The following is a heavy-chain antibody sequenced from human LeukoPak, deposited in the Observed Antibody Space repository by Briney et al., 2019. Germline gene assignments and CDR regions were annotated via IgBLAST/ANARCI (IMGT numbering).Heavy chain of an antibody. V-gene: IGHV4-59*01. J-gene: IGHJ4*02. CDR2: VYKTGLF. CDR1: GDSTTSYY. Sequence: SGTLSLTCSVSGDSTTSYYWGWIRQSPGKGPEWLGYVYKTGLFDYNSSLRGRVTMSIDRSKTQFSLRLRSVTAADTAVYYCARYEGTKGFDYWGQGSLVTVSS. D-gene: IGHD3-16*01. CDR3: ARYEGTKGFDY.